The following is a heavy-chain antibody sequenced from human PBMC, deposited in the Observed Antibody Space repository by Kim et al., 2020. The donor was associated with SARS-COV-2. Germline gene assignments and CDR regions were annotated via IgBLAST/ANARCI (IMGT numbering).Heavy chain of an antibody. Sequence: SVKVSCKASGGTFSSYAISWVRQAPGQGLEWMGRIIPILGIANYAQKFQGRVTIIADKSTSTAYMELSSLRSEDTAVYYCARERHKIMWTRFDYWGQGTLVTVSS. CDR3: ARERHKIMWTRFDY. J-gene: IGHJ4*02. D-gene: IGHD2-21*01. CDR1: GGTFSSYA. CDR2: IIPILGIA. V-gene: IGHV1-69*04.